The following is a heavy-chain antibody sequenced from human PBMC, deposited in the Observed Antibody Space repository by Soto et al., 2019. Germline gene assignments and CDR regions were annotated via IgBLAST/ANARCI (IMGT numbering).Heavy chain of an antibody. Sequence: ETLSLTCAVYGGSFSGYYWSWIRQPPGKGLEWIGEINHSGSTNYNPSLKSRVTISVDTSKNQFSLKLSSVTAADTAVYYCARQIIALLWFGEFKEYWGQGTLVTVSS. V-gene: IGHV4-34*01. CDR3: ARQIIALLWFGEFKEY. D-gene: IGHD3-10*01. CDR1: GGSFSGYY. CDR2: INHSGST. J-gene: IGHJ4*02.